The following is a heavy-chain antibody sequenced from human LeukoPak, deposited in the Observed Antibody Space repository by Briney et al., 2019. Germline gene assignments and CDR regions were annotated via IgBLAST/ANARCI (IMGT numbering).Heavy chain of an antibody. CDR2: ISGSGGST. D-gene: IGHD6-13*01. J-gene: IGHJ4*02. Sequence: GGSLRLSCAASGFTFSSYGVSWVRQAPGKGLEWVSAISGSGGSTYYADSVKGRFTISRDNSKNTLYLQMNSLRAEDTAVYYCAKDLSGWGSSCHDYWGQGTLVTVSS. V-gene: IGHV3-23*01. CDR1: GFTFSSYG. CDR3: AKDLSGWGSSCHDY.